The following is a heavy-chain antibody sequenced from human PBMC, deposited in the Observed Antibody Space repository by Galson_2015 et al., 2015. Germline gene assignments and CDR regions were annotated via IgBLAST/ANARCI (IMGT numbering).Heavy chain of an antibody. CDR1: GFTFSSYA. J-gene: IGHJ3*02. CDR3: ARDSSGWYGNDAFDI. CDR2: ISYDGSNK. V-gene: IGHV3-30-3*01. Sequence: SLRLSCAASGFTFSSYAMHWVRQAPGKGLEWVAVISYDGSNKYYADSVKGRFTISRDNSKNTLYLQMNCLRAEDTAVYYCARDSSGWYGNDAFDIWGQGTMVTVSS. D-gene: IGHD6-19*01.